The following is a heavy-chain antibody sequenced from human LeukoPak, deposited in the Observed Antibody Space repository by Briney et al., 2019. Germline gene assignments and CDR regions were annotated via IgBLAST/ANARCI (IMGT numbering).Heavy chain of an antibody. CDR1: GFTFSSYW. D-gene: IGHD4-17*01. CDR3: AREWGTTVTTGAFDI. J-gene: IGHJ3*02. CDR2: IKQDGSEK. V-gene: IGHV3-7*01. Sequence: GGSLRLSCAASGFTFSSYWMSWVRQAPGKGLEWVANIKQDGSEKCYVDSVKGRFTISRDNAKNSLYLQMNSLRAEDTAVYYCAREWGTTVTTGAFDIWGQGTMVTVSS.